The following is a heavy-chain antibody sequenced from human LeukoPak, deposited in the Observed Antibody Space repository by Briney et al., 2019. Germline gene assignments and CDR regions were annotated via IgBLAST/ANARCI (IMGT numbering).Heavy chain of an antibody. CDR1: GFTFSSYW. V-gene: IGHV3-74*01. D-gene: IGHD5-12*01. Sequence: PGGPLRLSCAASGFTFSSYWMHWVRQAPGKGLVWVSRINSDGSSTSYADSVKGRFTISRDNAKNTLYLQMNSLRAEDTAVYYCARGDYSGVSDYWGQGTLVTVSS. J-gene: IGHJ4*02. CDR2: INSDGSST. CDR3: ARGDYSGVSDY.